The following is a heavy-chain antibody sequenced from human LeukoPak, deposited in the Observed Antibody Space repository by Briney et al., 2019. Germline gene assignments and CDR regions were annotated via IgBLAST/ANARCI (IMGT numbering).Heavy chain of an antibody. CDR3: ARLSWGYYYRNYYMDV. CDR1: GFTFSDYY. V-gene: IGHV4-34*01. J-gene: IGHJ6*03. Sequence: GSLRLSCAASGFTFSDYYMSWIRQPPGKGLEWIGEINHSGSTNYNPSLKSRVTISVDTSKNQFSLKLSSVTAADTAVYYCARLSWGYYYRNYYMDVWGKGTTVTISS. D-gene: IGHD3-16*01. CDR2: INHSGST.